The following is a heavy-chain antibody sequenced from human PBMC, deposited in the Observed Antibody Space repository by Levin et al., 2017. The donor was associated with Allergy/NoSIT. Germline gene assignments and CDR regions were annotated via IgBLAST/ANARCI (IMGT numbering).Heavy chain of an antibody. Sequence: GESLKISCAASGFTFSSYGMHWVRQAPGKGLEWVAVIWYDGSNKYYADSVKGRFTISRDNSKNTLYLQMNSLRAEDTAVYYCIRQQSSSHTDAFDIWGQGTMVTVSS. CDR1: GFTFSSYG. CDR3: IRQQSSSHTDAFDI. D-gene: IGHD6-13*01. V-gene: IGHV3-33*01. CDR2: IWYDGSNK. J-gene: IGHJ3*02.